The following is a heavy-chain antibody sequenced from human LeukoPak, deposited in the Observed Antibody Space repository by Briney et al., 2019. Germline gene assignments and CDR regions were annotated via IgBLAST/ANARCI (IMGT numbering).Heavy chain of an antibody. D-gene: IGHD3-3*01. CDR3: ARGPRFLEWSIYYGMDV. CDR1: GGSFSGYY. J-gene: IGHJ6*02. V-gene: IGHV4-34*01. CDR2: INHSGST. Sequence: PSETLSLTCAVYGGSFSGYYWSWIRQPPGKGLEWIGEINHSGSTNYNPSLKSRVTISVDTSKNQFSLKLSSVTAADTAVYYCARGPRFLEWSIYYGMDVWGQGTTVTVSS.